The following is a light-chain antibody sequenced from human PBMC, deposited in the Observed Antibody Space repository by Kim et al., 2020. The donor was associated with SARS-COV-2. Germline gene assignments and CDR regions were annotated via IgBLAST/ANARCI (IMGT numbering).Light chain of an antibody. CDR3: QQYNKWPPLT. CDR1: QSISSD. CDR2: GAS. J-gene: IGKJ4*01. V-gene: IGKV3-15*01. Sequence: PWERATLSCRASQSISSDLAWYQQKPGQAPRLLMFGASTRATGTPTRFSGSGSGTEFTLTISSLQSEDSAVYYCQQYNKWPPLTFGGGTKVDIK.